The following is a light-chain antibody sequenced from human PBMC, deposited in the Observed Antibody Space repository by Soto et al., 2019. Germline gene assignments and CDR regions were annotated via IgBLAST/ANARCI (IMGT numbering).Light chain of an antibody. V-gene: IGKV1-5*01. Sequence: DIQVTQSPSILSASVGDRVAITCRANESISNWLAWYQQKPGKAPQVLIYDASRLESGVPVRFSGSGSGTEFTLTISSLQPDDLATYYCQQYKSYSYTFGQGTNLEI. J-gene: IGKJ2*01. CDR2: DAS. CDR1: ESISNW. CDR3: QQYKSYSYT.